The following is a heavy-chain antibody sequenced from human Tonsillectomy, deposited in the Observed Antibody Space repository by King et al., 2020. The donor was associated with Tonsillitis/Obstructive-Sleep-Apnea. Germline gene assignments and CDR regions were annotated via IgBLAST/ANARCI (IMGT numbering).Heavy chain of an antibody. J-gene: IGHJ6*03. CDR2: IVVGSGNT. Sequence: QLVESGPEVKKPGTSVKVSCKASGFTFTSSAMQWVRQARGQRLEWIGWIVVGSGNTNYAQKFQERVTITRDMSTSTAYMELSSLRSEDTAVYYCAASPGSDFSSGGNYYYMDVWGKGTTVTVSS. V-gene: IGHV1-58*02. D-gene: IGHD3-3*01. CDR1: GFTFTSSA. CDR3: AASPGSDFSSGGNYYYMDV.